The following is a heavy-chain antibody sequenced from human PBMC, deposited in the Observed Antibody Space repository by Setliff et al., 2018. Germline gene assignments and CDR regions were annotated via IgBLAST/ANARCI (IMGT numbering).Heavy chain of an antibody. CDR3: CGGSYSYNFDY. J-gene: IGHJ4*02. CDR2: ISGSGGST. Sequence: GGSLRLSCAASGFTLSSYGIHWVRQAPGKGLEWVSAISGSGGSTYYADSVKGRFTISRDNAKNSLFLQMNSLRAEDTAVYYCCGGSYSYNFDYWGQGTLVTVSS. D-gene: IGHD1-26*01. V-gene: IGHV3-21*01. CDR1: GFTLSSYG.